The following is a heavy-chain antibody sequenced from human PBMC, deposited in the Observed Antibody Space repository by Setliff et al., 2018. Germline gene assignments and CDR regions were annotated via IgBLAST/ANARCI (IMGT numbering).Heavy chain of an antibody. Sequence: GGSLRLSCAASGFTFSRYWMNWVRQAPGKGLEWVSYITSSSSTIDYADSVKGRFTISRDDAKNSLYLQMNSLRAEDTAVYYCARVIYFYYMDVWGKGTTVTVSS. V-gene: IGHV3-48*01. CDR3: ARVIYFYYMDV. J-gene: IGHJ6*03. CDR1: GFTFSRYW. CDR2: ITSSSSTI.